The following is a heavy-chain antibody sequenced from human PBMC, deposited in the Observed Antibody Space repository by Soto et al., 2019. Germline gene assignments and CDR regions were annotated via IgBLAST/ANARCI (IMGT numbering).Heavy chain of an antibody. D-gene: IGHD3-3*01. J-gene: IGHJ4*02. CDR1: GGSMRSSSYA. V-gene: IGHV4-39*01. CDR3: ARHGWGGGGPRFLVDY. CDR2: IYYSGST. Sequence: SGTMSLTCTASGGSMRSSSYAWCWIRQPPGKGLEWTGCIYYSGSTYYNPSLKSRVTISVDTSKNQFSLKLLSVTAADTAVYFCARHGWGGGGPRFLVDYWGQGTLVTVSS.